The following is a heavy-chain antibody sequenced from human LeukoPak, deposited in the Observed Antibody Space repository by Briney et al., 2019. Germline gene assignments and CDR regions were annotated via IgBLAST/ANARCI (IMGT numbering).Heavy chain of an antibody. CDR1: GFTFGSYA. V-gene: IGHV3-23*01. J-gene: IGHJ4*02. CDR2: ITNGGVTT. Sequence: GGSLRLSCAASGFTFGSYAMSWVRQTPGKSLEWVSIITNGGVTTYYADSVRGRFTISRDSSKNMLYLQMNSLRAEDTAVYYCVKLSSGSGSKFGFDSWGQGTLVTVSS. CDR3: VKLSSGSGSKFGFDS. D-gene: IGHD6-19*01.